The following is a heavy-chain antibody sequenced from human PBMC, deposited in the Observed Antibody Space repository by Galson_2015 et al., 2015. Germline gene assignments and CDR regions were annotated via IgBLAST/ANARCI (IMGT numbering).Heavy chain of an antibody. CDR3: ARDQGWGSSWVDNWFDP. J-gene: IGHJ5*02. CDR1: GYTFTSYY. D-gene: IGHD6-13*01. CDR2: INPSGGST. V-gene: IGHV1-46*01. Sequence: SVKVSCKASGYTFTSYYMHWVRQAPGQGLEWMGIINPSGGSTSYAQKFQGRVTMTRDTSTSTVYMELSSLRSEDTAVYYCARDQGWGSSWVDNWFDPWGQGTLVTVSS.